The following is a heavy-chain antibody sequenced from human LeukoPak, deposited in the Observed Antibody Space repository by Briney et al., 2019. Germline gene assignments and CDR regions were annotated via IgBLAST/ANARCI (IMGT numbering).Heavy chain of an antibody. CDR2: IYYSGIT. D-gene: IGHD3-10*01. CDR3: ARVTSGEFADY. J-gene: IGHJ4*02. Sequence: SETLSLTCTVSGGSISIGGYYWSWIRQHPGKGLVWIGYIYYSGITYYNPSLKSRVTISVDTSKNQFSLYLSSVTAADTAVYYCARVTSGEFADYWGQGTLVTVSS. CDR1: GGSISIGGYY. V-gene: IGHV4-31*03.